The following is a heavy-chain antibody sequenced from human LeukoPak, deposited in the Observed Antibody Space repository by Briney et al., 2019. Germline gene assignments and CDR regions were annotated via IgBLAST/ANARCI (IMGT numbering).Heavy chain of an antibody. D-gene: IGHD1-26*01. CDR3: ARDGAGIVGAIGH. CDR1: GFTFSSYA. V-gene: IGHV3-23*01. J-gene: IGHJ4*02. CDR2: ISGSGGST. Sequence: GGSLRLSCAASGFTFSSYAMSWVRQAPGKGLEWVSAISGSGGSTYYADSVKGRFTISRDNSKNTLYLQMNSLRAEDTAVYYCARDGAGIVGAIGHWGQGTLVTVSS.